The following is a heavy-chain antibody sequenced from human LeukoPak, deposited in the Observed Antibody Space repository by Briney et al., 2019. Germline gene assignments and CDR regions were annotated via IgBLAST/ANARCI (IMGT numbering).Heavy chain of an antibody. J-gene: IGHJ6*03. CDR3: AREDSGSYYNYYYFYMDV. Sequence: SETLSLTCTVSGGSISSGSYCWSWIRQPAGKGLEWIGHIHTSGSTNYNPSLKSRVTISVDTAKNQFSLKLSSVTAADTAVYYCAREDSGSYYNYYYFYMDVWGKGTTVTISS. CDR1: GGSISSGSYC. D-gene: IGHD3-10*01. V-gene: IGHV4-61*09. CDR2: IHTSGST.